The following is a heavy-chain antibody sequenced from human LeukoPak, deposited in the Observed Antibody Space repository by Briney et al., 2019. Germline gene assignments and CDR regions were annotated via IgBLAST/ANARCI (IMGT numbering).Heavy chain of an antibody. CDR3: VLAPNSNWFDF. CDR1: GDSVSGFY. Sequence: SETLSLTCSVSGDSVSGFYWNWIRQSLGRGLEWIGNIHYSGNSNYNPSLKSRVTMSIDTSRNQFFRKLNSVTAADTAVYYCVLAPNSNWFDFWGQGTQVTVSS. D-gene: IGHD2-8*01. J-gene: IGHJ5*01. V-gene: IGHV4-59*08. CDR2: IHYSGNS.